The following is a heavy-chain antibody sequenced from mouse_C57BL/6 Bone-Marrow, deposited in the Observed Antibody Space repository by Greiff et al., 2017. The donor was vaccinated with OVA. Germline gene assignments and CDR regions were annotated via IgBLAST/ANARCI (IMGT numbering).Heavy chain of an antibody. CDR3: ARNEIPYDYGPWYFDV. Sequence: QVQLQQSGPGLVQPSQSLSITCTVSGFSLTSYGVHWVRQSPGKGLEWLGVIWSGGSTDYNAAFISRLSISKDNSKSQVFFKMNSLQADDTAIYYCARNEIPYDYGPWYFDVWGTGTTVTVSS. CDR2: IWSGGST. CDR1: GFSLTSYG. D-gene: IGHD2-4*01. J-gene: IGHJ1*03. V-gene: IGHV2-2*01.